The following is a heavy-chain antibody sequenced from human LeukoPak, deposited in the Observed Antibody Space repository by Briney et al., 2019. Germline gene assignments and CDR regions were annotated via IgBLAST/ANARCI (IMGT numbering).Heavy chain of an antibody. D-gene: IGHD6-19*01. CDR2: IYYSGST. V-gene: IGHV4-59*01. Sequence: SETLSLTCTVSGGSISSYYWSWIRQPPGKGLEWIGYIYYSGSTNYNPSLKSRVTISVDTSKNQFSLKPSSVTAADTAVYYCARVEYSSGPDYWGQGTLVTVSS. J-gene: IGHJ4*02. CDR1: GGSISSYY. CDR3: ARVEYSSGPDY.